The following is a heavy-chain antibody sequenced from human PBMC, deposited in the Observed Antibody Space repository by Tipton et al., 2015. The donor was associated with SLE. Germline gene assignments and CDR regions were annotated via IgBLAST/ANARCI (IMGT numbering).Heavy chain of an antibody. V-gene: IGHV4-39*07. CDR2: IYYSGST. D-gene: IGHD3-10*01. CDR3: ARHNTLYGSGSYYAYYFDH. Sequence: TLSLTCTVSGGSISSSSYYWGWIRQPPGKGLEWIGSIYYSGSTYYNPSLKSRVTISVDTSKNQFSLKLSSVTAADTAVYYCARHNTLYGSGSYYAYYFDHWGQGTLVTVSS. J-gene: IGHJ4*02. CDR1: GGSISSSSYY.